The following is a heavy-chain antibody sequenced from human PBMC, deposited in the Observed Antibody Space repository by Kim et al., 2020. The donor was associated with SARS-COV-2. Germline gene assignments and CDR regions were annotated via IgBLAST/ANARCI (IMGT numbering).Heavy chain of an antibody. CDR2: ISAYNGNT. Sequence: ASVKVSCKASGYTFTSYGISWVRQAPGQGLEWMGWISAYNGNTNYAQKLQGRVTMTTDTSTSTAYMELRSLRSDDTAVYYCARVEEYYDFWSGYSPATYYFDYWGQGTLVTVSS. CDR3: ARVEEYYDFWSGYSPATYYFDY. J-gene: IGHJ4*02. D-gene: IGHD3-3*01. V-gene: IGHV1-18*04. CDR1: GYTFTSYG.